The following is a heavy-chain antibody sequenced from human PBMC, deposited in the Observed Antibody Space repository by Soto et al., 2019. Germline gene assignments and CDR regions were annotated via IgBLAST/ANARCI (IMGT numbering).Heavy chain of an antibody. CDR2: SDPEEGDT. V-gene: IGHV1-24*01. CDR3: AIGGRAAEVDY. Sequence: QVQVVQSGAEVRKPGASVKLSCKVLAYTLTEFPIHWVRQAPGKGLEWMGVSDPEEGDTIFAQKFQGRVTMTEDTSTDTVYMELSSLRYEDTAWYYCAIGGRAAEVDYWGQGTLVTVSS. J-gene: IGHJ4*02. CDR1: AYTLTEFP. D-gene: IGHD2-15*01.